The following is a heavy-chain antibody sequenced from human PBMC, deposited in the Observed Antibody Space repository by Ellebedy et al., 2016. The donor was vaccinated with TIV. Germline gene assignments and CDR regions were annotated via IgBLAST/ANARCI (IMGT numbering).Heavy chain of an antibody. CDR2: NNPNSGGT. Sequence: ASVKVSCKASGYTFTGYYMHWVRQAPGQGLEWMGWNNPNSGGTTYAQKFQGRVTMTRDKSSSTAYMELSRLRSEDTAVYYCARTEGYGMDVWGQGNTVTVSS. J-gene: IGHJ6*02. CDR3: ARTEGYGMDV. CDR1: GYTFTGYY. V-gene: IGHV1-2*02.